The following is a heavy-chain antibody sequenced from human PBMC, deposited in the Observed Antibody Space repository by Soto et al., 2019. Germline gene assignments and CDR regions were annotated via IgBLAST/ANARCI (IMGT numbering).Heavy chain of an antibody. J-gene: IGHJ4*02. Sequence: QVHLVQSGAEVKKPGASVKVSCKTSGYTFTNNVIHWVRQAPGQRLEWMGWVSAGNDNTKWSREFQGRLTLNKDTSATTAYMELSSLTSEDTAIYFCAREVPYGYSRFDYWGQGTLVTVSS. V-gene: IGHV1-3*01. CDR3: AREVPYGYSRFDY. D-gene: IGHD5-18*01. CDR1: GYTFTNNV. CDR2: VSAGNDNT.